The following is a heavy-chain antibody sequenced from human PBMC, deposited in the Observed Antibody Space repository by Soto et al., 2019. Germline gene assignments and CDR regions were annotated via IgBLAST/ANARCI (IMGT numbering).Heavy chain of an antibody. CDR1: GFTFSSYG. J-gene: IGHJ6*02. CDR3: AKDFEIGHCSSTSCEFYYYGMDV. Sequence: QVQLVESGGGVVQPGRSLRLSCAASGFTFSSYGMHWVRQAPGKGLEWVAVISYDGSNKYYADSVKGRFTISRDNSKNTLYLQMNSLRAEDTAVYYCAKDFEIGHCSSTSCEFYYYGMDVWGQGTTVTVSS. V-gene: IGHV3-30*18. CDR2: ISYDGSNK. D-gene: IGHD2-2*01.